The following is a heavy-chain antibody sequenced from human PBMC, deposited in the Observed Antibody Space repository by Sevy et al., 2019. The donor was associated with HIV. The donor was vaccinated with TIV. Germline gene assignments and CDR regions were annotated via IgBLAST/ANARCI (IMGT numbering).Heavy chain of an antibody. CDR1: GYTFTSYG. Sequence: APVKVSCKASGYTFTSYGISWVRQAPGQGLEWMGWISAYNGNTNYAQKLQGRVTMTTDTSMSTAYMELRSLRSDDTAVYYCARLADSGSYCADYYYYYMDVWGKGTTVTVSS. CDR3: ARLADSGSYCADYYYYYMDV. J-gene: IGHJ6*03. D-gene: IGHD1-26*01. V-gene: IGHV1-18*01. CDR2: ISAYNGNT.